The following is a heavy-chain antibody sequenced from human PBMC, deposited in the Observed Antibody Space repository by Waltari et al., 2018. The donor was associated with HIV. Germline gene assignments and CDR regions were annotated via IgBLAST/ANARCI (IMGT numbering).Heavy chain of an antibody. D-gene: IGHD6-13*01. CDR2: IYTSGST. CDR3: ARRSAAADGLDC. Sequence: QVQLQESGPGLVKPSETLSLTCTVSGGSISSYYWSWIRQPAGQGLEWIGRIYTSGSTNYNPSPKSRVTMSVDTPKNQFFLKLSSVTAADTSVYYCARRSAAADGLDCWGQGTLVTVSS. J-gene: IGHJ4*02. V-gene: IGHV4-4*07. CDR1: GGSISSYY.